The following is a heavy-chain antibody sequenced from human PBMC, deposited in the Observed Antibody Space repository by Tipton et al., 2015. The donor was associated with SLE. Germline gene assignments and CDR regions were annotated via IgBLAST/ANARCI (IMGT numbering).Heavy chain of an antibody. CDR3: ARGGGVYQLLSGYYYYMDV. Sequence: TLSLTCAVYGGSFSGYYWSWIRQPPGKGLEWIGEISHSGSTNYNPSLKSRVTISLDTSKNQFSLKLRSVTAADTAVYYCARGGGVYQLLSGYYYYMDVWGKGTTVTVSS. J-gene: IGHJ6*03. V-gene: IGHV4-34*01. CDR1: GGSFSGYY. CDR2: ISHSGST. D-gene: IGHD2-2*01.